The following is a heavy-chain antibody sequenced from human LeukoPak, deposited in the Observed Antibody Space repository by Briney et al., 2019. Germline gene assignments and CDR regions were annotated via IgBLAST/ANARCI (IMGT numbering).Heavy chain of an antibody. CDR2: IKQDGSEK. CDR1: GSTFSSYW. Sequence: GGSLRLSCAASGSTFSSYWMSWVRQAPGKGLEWVANIKQDGSEKYYVDSVKGRFTISRDNAKNSLYLQMNSLRAEDTAVYYCARDDYDSSGYYWGGAGAFDIWGQGTMVTVSS. CDR3: ARDDYDSSGYYWGGAGAFDI. J-gene: IGHJ3*02. V-gene: IGHV3-7*01. D-gene: IGHD3-22*01.